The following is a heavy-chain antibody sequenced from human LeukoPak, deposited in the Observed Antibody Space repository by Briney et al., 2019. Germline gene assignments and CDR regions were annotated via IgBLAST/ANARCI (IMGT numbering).Heavy chain of an antibody. CDR3: VRDQGRYFFDY. V-gene: IGHV3-74*01. Sequence: PGGSLRLSCAASGFTFGPFWMHWVRQAPGKGLVWVSRTNSDGRTTNYADSVKGRFTISRDNAKNMVYLQMNSLRVEDTAVYYCVRDQGRYFFDYWGQGTLVTVSS. J-gene: IGHJ4*02. CDR1: GFTFGPFW. D-gene: IGHD1-14*01. CDR2: TNSDGRTT.